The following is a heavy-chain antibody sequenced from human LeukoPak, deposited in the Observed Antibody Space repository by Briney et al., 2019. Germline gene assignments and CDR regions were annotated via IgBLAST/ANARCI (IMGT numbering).Heavy chain of an antibody. CDR1: GGSISSYY. Sequence: SETLSLTCTVSGGSISSYYWSWIRQPPGKGLEWIGYIYYSGSTNYNPSLKSRVTISVDTPKNQFSLKLSSVTAADTAVYYCAREFPMGAFDIWGQGTMVTVSS. V-gene: IGHV4-59*12. CDR3: AREFPMGAFDI. J-gene: IGHJ3*02. D-gene: IGHD2-8*01. CDR2: IYYSGST.